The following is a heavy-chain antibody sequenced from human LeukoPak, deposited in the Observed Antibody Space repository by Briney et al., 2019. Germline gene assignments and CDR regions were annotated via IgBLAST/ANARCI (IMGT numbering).Heavy chain of an antibody. D-gene: IGHD3-16*02. CDR2: IYYSGST. Sequence: MPSETLSLTCAVYGGSFSGYYWSWIRQPPGKGLEWIGYIYYSGSTNYNPSLKSRVTISVDTSKNQFSLKLSSVTAADTAVYYCARESVEFTFGGVIVRYFDYWGQGTLVTVSS. CDR1: GGSFSGYY. CDR3: ARESVEFTFGGVIVRYFDY. V-gene: IGHV4-59*01. J-gene: IGHJ4*02.